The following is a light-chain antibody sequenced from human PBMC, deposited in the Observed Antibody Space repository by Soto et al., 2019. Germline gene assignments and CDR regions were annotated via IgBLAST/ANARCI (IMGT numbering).Light chain of an antibody. CDR1: ESVSNNH. CDR2: GAS. Sequence: EIVLTQSPGTLSLSPGERATLSCRASESVSNNHLAWYQRKPGQAPRLLIYGASYRAPDIPYRFSGSGSGTDFTLTIARLEAEDFAVYICQQYGSTPPTFGLGTKVEI. CDR3: QQYGSTPPT. V-gene: IGKV3-20*01. J-gene: IGKJ1*01.